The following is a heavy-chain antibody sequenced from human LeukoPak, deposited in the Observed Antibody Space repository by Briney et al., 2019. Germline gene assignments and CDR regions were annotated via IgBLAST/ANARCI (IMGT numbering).Heavy chain of an antibody. CDR2: ISGSGGST. D-gene: IGHD1-14*01. J-gene: IGHJ3*02. CDR1: GFTFSSYA. V-gene: IGHV3-23*01. Sequence: PGGSLRLSCAASGFTFSSYAMSWVRQAPGKGLEWVSAISGSGGSTYYADSVKGRFTISRDNFKNTLYLQMNSLRAEDTAVYYCARLTQRLHDAFDIWGQGTMVTVSS. CDR3: ARLTQRLHDAFDI.